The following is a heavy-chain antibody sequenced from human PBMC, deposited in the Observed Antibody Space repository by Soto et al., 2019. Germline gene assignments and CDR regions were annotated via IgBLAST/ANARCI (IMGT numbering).Heavy chain of an antibody. CDR1: GGSISSSSYY. CDR3: AREHRGDGYNYQFDY. J-gene: IGHJ4*02. V-gene: IGHV4-39*02. D-gene: IGHD1-1*01. CDR2: IYYSGST. Sequence: ASETLSLTCTVSGGSISSSSYYWGWIRQPPGKGLEWIGSIYYSGSTYYNPSLKSRVTISVDTSKNQFSLKLSSVTAADTAVYYCAREHRGDGYNYQFDYWGQGTVVTVSS.